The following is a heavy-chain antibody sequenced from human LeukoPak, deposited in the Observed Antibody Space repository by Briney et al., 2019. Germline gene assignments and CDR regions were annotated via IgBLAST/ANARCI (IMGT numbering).Heavy chain of an antibody. J-gene: IGHJ4*02. D-gene: IGHD3-3*01. V-gene: IGHV3-33*01. CDR1: GFTFSNYG. CDR2: IWYDGSNK. Sequence: GGSLRLSCAASGFTFSNYGMHWVRQAPGKGLEWVAVIWYDGSNKYYVDSVKGRFTISRDNSKNTLYLQMNSLRVEDTAVYYCARVVLYYDFWSAYFHDWGQGTLVTVSS. CDR3: ARVVLYYDFWSAYFHD.